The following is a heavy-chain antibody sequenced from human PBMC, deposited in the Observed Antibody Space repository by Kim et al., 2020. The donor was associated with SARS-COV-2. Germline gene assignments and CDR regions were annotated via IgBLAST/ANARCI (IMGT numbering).Heavy chain of an antibody. CDR2: ISPNGGST. J-gene: IGHJ4*02. CDR3: VKGRSTNSWPD. D-gene: IGHD6-13*01. Sequence: GGSLRLSCSASGFTFSTYGLHWVRQAPGKGLEYVSAISPNGGSTYYADSVKGRFTISRDNSKSTLYLQMSSLRVEDTAVYYCVKGRSTNSWPDWGQGTLVTVSS. V-gene: IGHV3-64D*09. CDR1: GFTFSTYG.